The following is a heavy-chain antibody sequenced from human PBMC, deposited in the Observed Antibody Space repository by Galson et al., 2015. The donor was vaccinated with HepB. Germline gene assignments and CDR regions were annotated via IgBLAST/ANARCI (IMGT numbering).Heavy chain of an antibody. CDR1: GYSFTTSY. V-gene: IGHV1-46*04. CDR2: MRPSGGSA. J-gene: IGHJ6*02. CDR3: ARDSMIRGVPGYGMDV. Sequence: SVKVSCKASGYSFTTSYIHWVRQAAGQGLEWMGIMRPSGGSASYAQKLQGRVTMTRDTSTRTVSMELSSLRSEDTAVYYCARDSMIRGVPGYGMDVWGQGTTVTVSS. D-gene: IGHD3-10*01.